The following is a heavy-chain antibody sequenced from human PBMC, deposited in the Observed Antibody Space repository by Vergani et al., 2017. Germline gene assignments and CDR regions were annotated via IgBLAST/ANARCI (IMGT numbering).Heavy chain of an antibody. J-gene: IGHJ6*03. D-gene: IGHD4-11*01. Sequence: QVQLQQWGGGLLKPSETLSLTCVVNGGSFTSYHWTWIRQSPGDGLEWVGDIDHTGRPDYNPSLKSRLTMSVDKSRNQFSLTLNSETATDTAIYFCARVNTETNGHLYYYYYMDVWGQGTAVTVS. CDR2: IDHTGRP. CDR3: ARVNTETNGHLYYYYYMDV. CDR1: GGSFTSYH. V-gene: IGHV4-34*01.